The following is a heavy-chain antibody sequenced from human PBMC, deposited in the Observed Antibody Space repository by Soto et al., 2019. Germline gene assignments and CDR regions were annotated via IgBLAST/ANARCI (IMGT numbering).Heavy chain of an antibody. J-gene: IGHJ6*02. D-gene: IGHD3-3*01. CDR1: GGTFSSYA. Sequence: GASVKVSCKGSGGTFSSYAISWVRQAPGQGLEWMGGIIPIFGTANYAQKFQGRVTITADESTSTAYMELSSLRSEDTAVYYCAREATIFGVVRSTQAYDYGMDVWGQGTTVTVSS. CDR2: IIPIFGTA. V-gene: IGHV1-69*13. CDR3: AREATIFGVVRSTQAYDYGMDV.